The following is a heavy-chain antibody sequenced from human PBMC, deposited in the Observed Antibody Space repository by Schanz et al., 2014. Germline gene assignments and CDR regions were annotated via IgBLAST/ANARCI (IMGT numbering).Heavy chain of an antibody. CDR2: ISYSGST. D-gene: IGHD1-1*01. J-gene: IGHJ2*01. V-gene: IGHV4-59*12. CDR3: ARDTTWRLDL. CDR1: GGSIRSYF. Sequence: QVQLQESGPGLLKPSETLSLTCTVSGGSIRSYFWSWIRQPPGKGLEWIGFISYSGSTYYNPSLKSRVTISVDTSKNQFSLTLTSLTAADTAVYYCARDTTWRLDLWGRGTLVTVSS.